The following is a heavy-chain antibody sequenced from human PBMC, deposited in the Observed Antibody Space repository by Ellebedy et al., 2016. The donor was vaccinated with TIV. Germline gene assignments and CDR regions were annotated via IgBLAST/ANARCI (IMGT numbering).Heavy chain of an antibody. Sequence: SETLSLTCGVYGGSFSGYYWSWIRQPPGKGLEWIGEIYHGGSISYNPSLKSRVAIPADPSKNQFSLTLSSVTAAGTALYYCAVLTTQPPKATYWGQGTLVTVSS. J-gene: IGHJ4*02. D-gene: IGHD4-17*01. CDR3: AVLTTQPPKATY. CDR1: GGSFSGYY. V-gene: IGHV4-34*01. CDR2: IYHGGSI.